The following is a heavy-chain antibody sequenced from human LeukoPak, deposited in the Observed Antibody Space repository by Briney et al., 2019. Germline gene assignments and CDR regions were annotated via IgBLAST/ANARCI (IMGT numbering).Heavy chain of an antibody. D-gene: IGHD1-26*01. J-gene: IGHJ4*02. V-gene: IGHV3-30*02. CDR2: IRYDGSNK. CDR3: AKDLFGRSYSGYFDY. Sequence: GGSLRLSCAASGFTFSSYGMHWVRQAPGKGLEWVAFIRYDGSNKYYADSVKGRFTISRDNSKNTLYLQMNSLRAEDTAVYYCAKDLFGRSYSGYFDYWGQGTLVTVSS. CDR1: GFTFSSYG.